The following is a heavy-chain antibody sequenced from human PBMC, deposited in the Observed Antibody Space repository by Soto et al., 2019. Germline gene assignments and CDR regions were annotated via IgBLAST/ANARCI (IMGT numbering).Heavy chain of an antibody. CDR3: ARDLGLRSAGDLYYYYMDV. Sequence: QVRLQQWGAGLLKPSETLSLTCAVYGGSFSGYYWNWIRQPPGKGLEWIGEIDHSGSTKYNPSLKSRVTISVDTPKNQFSLKVNSVTAADTAVYYCARDLGLRSAGDLYYYYMDVWGKGTTVTVSS. CDR2: IDHSGST. V-gene: IGHV4-34*01. CDR1: GGSFSGYY. J-gene: IGHJ6*03. D-gene: IGHD4-17*01.